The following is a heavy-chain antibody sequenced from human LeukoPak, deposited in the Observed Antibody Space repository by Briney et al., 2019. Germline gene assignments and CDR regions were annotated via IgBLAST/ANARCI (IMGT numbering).Heavy chain of an antibody. J-gene: IGHJ3*02. D-gene: IGHD3-22*01. CDR1: GGSISSYY. Sequence: SETLSLTCTVSGGSISSYYWSWIRQPPGKGLEWIGEINHSGSTNYNPSLKSRVPISVDTPKNQFSPKLSSVTAADTALYYCGREMWIVVASGATPKNAFDIWGQGKMVTVSS. CDR3: GREMWIVVASGATPKNAFDI. V-gene: IGHV4-34*01. CDR2: INHSGST.